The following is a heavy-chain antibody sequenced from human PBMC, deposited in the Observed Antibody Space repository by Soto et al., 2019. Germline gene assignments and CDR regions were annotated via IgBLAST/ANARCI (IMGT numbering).Heavy chain of an antibody. Sequence: QVQLVESGGGVVQPGRSLRLSCAASGFTFSSYGMHWVRQTPGKGLEWVAVIWYDGSNKYYADSVKGRFTISRDNSKNTVYRQMNGLRAEHTAVYYCASTGEWQFHFSYFDYWGQGTLVTVSS. D-gene: IGHD3-3*02. CDR1: GFTFSSYG. J-gene: IGHJ4*02. V-gene: IGHV3-33*01. CDR3: ASTGEWQFHFSYFDY. CDR2: IWYDGSNK.